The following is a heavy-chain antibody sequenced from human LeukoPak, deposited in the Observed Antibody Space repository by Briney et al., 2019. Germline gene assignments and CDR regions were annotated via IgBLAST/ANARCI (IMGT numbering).Heavy chain of an antibody. Sequence: PGGSLRLSCAASGFTFSSYAMSWVRQAPGKGLEWVSAISGSGGSTYYADSVKGRFTISRDNSKNTLYLQMGSLRAEDMAVYYCARDSGGSGTGPHWGQGTLVTVSS. D-gene: IGHD3-10*01. CDR3: ARDSGGSGTGPH. CDR1: GFTFSSYA. V-gene: IGHV3-23*01. J-gene: IGHJ4*02. CDR2: ISGSGGST.